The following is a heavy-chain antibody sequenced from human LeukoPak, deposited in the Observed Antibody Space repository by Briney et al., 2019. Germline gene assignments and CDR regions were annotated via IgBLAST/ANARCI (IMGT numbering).Heavy chain of an antibody. Sequence: PSQTLSLTCTVSGGSISSGGYYWSWIRQHPGKGLEWIEYIYHSGSTYYNPSLKSRVTISVYTSKNQFSLKLSSVTAADTAVYYCARGGGDTHAFDIWGQGTMVTVSS. CDR2: IYHSGST. CDR3: ARGGGDTHAFDI. D-gene: IGHD2-21*01. J-gene: IGHJ3*02. V-gene: IGHV4-31*03. CDR1: GGSISSGGYY.